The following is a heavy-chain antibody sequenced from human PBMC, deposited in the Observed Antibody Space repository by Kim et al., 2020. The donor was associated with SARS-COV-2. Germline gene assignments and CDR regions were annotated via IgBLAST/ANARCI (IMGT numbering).Heavy chain of an antibody. CDR3: ARSSAWGGFDY. CDR1: GFTFTNYA. J-gene: IGHJ4*02. Sequence: ASVKVSCKASGFTFTNYAIHWVRQAPGQRLEWMGWINAGDATTKYSQKFQGRVTFTRDRSASKAYMELSSLSSEDTAVYYCARSSAWGGFDYWGQGTLVTVS. CDR2: INAGDATT. D-gene: IGHD6-19*01. V-gene: IGHV1-3*01.